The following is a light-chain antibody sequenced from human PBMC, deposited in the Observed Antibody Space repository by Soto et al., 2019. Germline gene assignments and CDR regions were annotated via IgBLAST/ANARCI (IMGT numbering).Light chain of an antibody. CDR1: QNILYSSNNRSY. V-gene: IGKV4-1*01. Sequence: DIVMTQSPDSLAVSLGERATINCKSSQNILYSSNNRSYLAWYQQKPGQPPMLLIYWASTRESGVPDRFSGSGSGTDFTLTISSLQAEDVAVYYCQQYYSSSPTFGPGTKVDIK. CDR3: QQYYSSSPT. CDR2: WAS. J-gene: IGKJ3*01.